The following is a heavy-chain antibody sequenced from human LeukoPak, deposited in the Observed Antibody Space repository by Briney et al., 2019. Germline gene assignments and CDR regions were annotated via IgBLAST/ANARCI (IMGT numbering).Heavy chain of an antibody. J-gene: IGHJ3*02. CDR3: ARLEGSDIVVVPAAHDAFDI. CDR2: IYPGDSDI. D-gene: IGHD2-2*01. CDR1: GYTFINHW. Sequence: GESLKISCKGSGYTFINHWIGWVRQIPGKGLEWMGIIYPGDSDIRYSPSFQGQVTISADRSISTAYLQWSSLKASDTAMYYCARLEGSDIVVVPAAHDAFDIWGQGTMVTVSS. V-gene: IGHV5-51*01.